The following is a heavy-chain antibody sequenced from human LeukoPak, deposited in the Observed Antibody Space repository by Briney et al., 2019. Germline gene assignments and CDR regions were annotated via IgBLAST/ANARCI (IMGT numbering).Heavy chain of an antibody. CDR3: AKDSRDSGNFDY. CDR1: GYTFDDYA. J-gene: IGHJ4*02. D-gene: IGHD6-13*01. Sequence: GRSLRLPCAASGYTFDDYAMHWVRQAPGKGLEWVSGISWNSGSIGYADSVKGRFTISRDNAKNSLYLQMNSLRAEDTALYYCAKDSRDSGNFDYWGQGTLVTVSS. CDR2: ISWNSGSI. V-gene: IGHV3-9*01.